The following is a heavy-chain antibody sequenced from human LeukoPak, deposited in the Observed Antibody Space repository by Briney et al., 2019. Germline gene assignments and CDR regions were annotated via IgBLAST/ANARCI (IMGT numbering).Heavy chain of an antibody. J-gene: IGHJ4*02. V-gene: IGHV4-39*07. Sequence: SETLSLTCTVSGGSISSSSYYWGWIRQPPGKGLEWIGEINHTGSTNYNPSFKSRVTMSADTPKNQFSLNLTSVTAADTALYYCARGPVRLARPYDYWGQGTLVTVSS. CDR2: INHTGST. CDR1: GGSISSSSYY. CDR3: ARGPVRLARPYDY. D-gene: IGHD3-9*01.